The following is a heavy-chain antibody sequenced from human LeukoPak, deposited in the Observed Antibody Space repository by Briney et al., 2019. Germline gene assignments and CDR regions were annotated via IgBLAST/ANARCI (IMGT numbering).Heavy chain of an antibody. D-gene: IGHD6-6*01. CDR3: ARAVCPTIKFCDSSYFMDV. CDR2: INWNGAST. V-gene: IGHV3-20*04. J-gene: IGHJ6*03. CDR1: GFSFDDLG. Sequence: RPGGSLRLSCAASGFSFDDLGMTWVRQVPEKGLEWVAGINWNGASTGYADSVRGRFTISRDNAKNSLYLQMNSLRAEDTALYYCARAVCPTIKFCDSSYFMDVWGKGTTVNVS.